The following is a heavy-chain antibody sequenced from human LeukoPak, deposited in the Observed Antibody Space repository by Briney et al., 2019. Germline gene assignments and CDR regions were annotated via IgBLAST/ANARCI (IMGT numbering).Heavy chain of an antibody. Sequence: SETLSLTCTVSGGSISSHYWSWIRQPPGKGLEWIGYIYYSGSTNYNPSLKSRVTISVDTSKNQFSLKLSSVTAADTAVYYCASSSSGITDYYYYYYMDVWGKGTTVTVS. D-gene: IGHD1-26*01. V-gene: IGHV4-59*11. CDR1: GGSISSHY. CDR3: ASSSSGITDYYYYYYMDV. J-gene: IGHJ6*03. CDR2: IYYSGST.